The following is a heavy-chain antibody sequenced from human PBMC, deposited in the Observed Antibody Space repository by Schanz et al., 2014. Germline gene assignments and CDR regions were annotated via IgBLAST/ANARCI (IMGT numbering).Heavy chain of an antibody. CDR3: AMGGYQLHH. CDR2: ISGSSIHK. Sequence: QVYLVESGGDLVKPGGSLRLSCAASGFTFSDYYMAWIRQAPGKGLEWVSHISGSSIHKNYADSVKGRFSISRDNGETSVYLQINSLRVEDTAVYYCAMGGYQLHHWGQGTLVTVSS. D-gene: IGHD1-7*01. V-gene: IGHV3-11*06. J-gene: IGHJ4*02. CDR1: GFTFSDYY.